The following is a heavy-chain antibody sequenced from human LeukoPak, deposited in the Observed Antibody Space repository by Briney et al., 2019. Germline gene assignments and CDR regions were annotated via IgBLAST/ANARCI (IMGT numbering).Heavy chain of an antibody. CDR2: ISSYNGKT. V-gene: IGHV1-18*01. Sequence: GASVKVSCKASGYDLNTYAFSWVRQAPGQRLEWMGWISSYNGKTENAKNFRGRVTLTTDISTGTAYMELRGLTSDDTAVYYCARDFAMVRVFDFWGQGTLVTVSS. CDR3: ARDFAMVRVFDF. D-gene: IGHD3-10*01. CDR1: GYDLNTYA. J-gene: IGHJ4*01.